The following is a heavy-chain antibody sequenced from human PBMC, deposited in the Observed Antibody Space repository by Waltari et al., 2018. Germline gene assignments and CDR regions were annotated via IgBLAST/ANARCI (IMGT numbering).Heavy chain of an antibody. D-gene: IGHD3-10*01. J-gene: IGHJ4*02. CDR1: GFHLLSSS. V-gene: IGHV3-23*01. CDR3: AKDPVGVRGMRTFDS. CDR2: INKNGGET. Sequence: EEQLLQSGGKLVQPGGAPSLPCSAAGFHLLSSSMGRGPPPPPGWVRKAPGKGLEWVSSINKNGGETNNAESVKGRFTISRDNSQNTLFLQLSSLRADDTATYYCAKDPVGVRGMRTFDSWGQGTLVTVAS.